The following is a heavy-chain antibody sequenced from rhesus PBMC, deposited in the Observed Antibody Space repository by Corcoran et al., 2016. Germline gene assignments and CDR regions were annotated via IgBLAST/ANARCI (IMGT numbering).Heavy chain of an antibody. Sequence: QVPLQESGPGLVKPSETLSLTFAVSGGSISSNSWSLLRQPPGKGLEWIVGIPGSGGSTDYNPSLKSRVTIATDTSKNQFSLKLSSVTAADTAVYYCAAHSSGWFYNSLDVWGRGVLVTVSS. D-gene: IGHD6-31*01. CDR1: GGSISSNS. CDR3: AAHSSGWFYNSLDV. CDR2: IPGSGGST. V-gene: IGHV4-173*01. J-gene: IGHJ5-2*02.